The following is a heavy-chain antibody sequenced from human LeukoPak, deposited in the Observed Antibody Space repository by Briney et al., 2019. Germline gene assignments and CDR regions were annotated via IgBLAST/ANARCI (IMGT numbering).Heavy chain of an antibody. D-gene: IGHD6-6*01. V-gene: IGHV3-53*05. J-gene: IGHJ5*02. CDR2: IYSGGST. CDR3: ARDGAIAARRAGNWFDP. Sequence: QPGGSLRLSCAASGFTVSSNYMSWVRQAPGKGLEWVSVIYSGGSTYYADSVKGRFTISRDNSKNTLYLQMNSLRAEDTAVYYCARDGAIAARRAGNWFDPWGQGTLVTVSS. CDR1: GFTVSSNY.